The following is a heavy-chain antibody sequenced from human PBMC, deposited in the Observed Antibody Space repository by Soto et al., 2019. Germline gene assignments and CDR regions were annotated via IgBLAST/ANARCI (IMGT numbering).Heavy chain of an antibody. V-gene: IGHV3-49*03. D-gene: IGHD6-19*01. J-gene: IGHJ4*02. CDR1: GXTFGAYG. CDR3: SRVGSGWDQLTYFDY. CDR2: TRGKAYGGTT. Sequence: GSLRLSCTTSGXTFGAYGLSWFRQAPGKGLEWVGFTRGKAYGGTTEYAASVKGRFTISRDYSKRIAYLQMSSMKTEDTSLYYCSRVGSGWDQLTYFDYWGQGTLVTVSS.